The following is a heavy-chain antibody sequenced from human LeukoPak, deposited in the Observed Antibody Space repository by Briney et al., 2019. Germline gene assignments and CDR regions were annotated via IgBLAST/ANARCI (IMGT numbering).Heavy chain of an antibody. CDR2: IRVVVVTT. CDR1: GFTFSAYA. V-gene: IGHV3-23*01. D-gene: IGHD2-8*02. CDR3: VKCTAACQHPYFDP. Sequence: GSLRLSCAASGFTFSAYAMSWVRQAPGKGLEWVSAIRVVVVTTPYADSVKGRFNISRDNSKNTLYLQMCSLRAEDTAVYYCVKCTAACQHPYFDPWGQGTLVT. J-gene: IGHJ5*02.